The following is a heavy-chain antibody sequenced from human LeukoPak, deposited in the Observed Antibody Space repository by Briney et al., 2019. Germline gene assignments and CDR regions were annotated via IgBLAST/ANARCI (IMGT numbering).Heavy chain of an antibody. Sequence: SETLSLTCTVSGGSISSYYWSWIRQPPGKGLEWIGYIYYSGSTNYNPSLKSRVTISVDTSKNQFSLKLSSVTAADTAVYYCARGRSARDYWGQGTLVTVSS. CDR3: ARGRSARDY. D-gene: IGHD5-18*01. CDR1: GGSISSYY. J-gene: IGHJ4*02. V-gene: IGHV4-59*12. CDR2: IYYSGST.